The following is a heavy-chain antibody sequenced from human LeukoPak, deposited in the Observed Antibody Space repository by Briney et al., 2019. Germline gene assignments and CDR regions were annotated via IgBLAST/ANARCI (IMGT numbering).Heavy chain of an antibody. Sequence: GESLKISCKGSGYSFTSYWNGWVRQMPGKGPEWMGIIYPGDSDTRYSPSFQGQVTISADKSISTAYLQWSSLKASDTAMYYCARLAYDILTGYFDYWGQGTLVTVSS. CDR2: IYPGDSDT. D-gene: IGHD3-9*01. V-gene: IGHV5-51*01. CDR3: ARLAYDILTGYFDY. CDR1: GYSFTSYW. J-gene: IGHJ4*02.